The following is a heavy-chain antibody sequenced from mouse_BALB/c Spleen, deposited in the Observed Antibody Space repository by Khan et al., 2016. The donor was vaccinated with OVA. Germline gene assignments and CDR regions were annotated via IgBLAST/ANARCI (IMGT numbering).Heavy chain of an antibody. V-gene: IGHV1-4*01. CDR2: INPRSGYT. Sequence: VQLQQSGAELARPGASVKMSCKASGYTFTSHTMHWVKQRPGQGLEWIGYINPRSGYTQYNQKFNDKATLTADISSSPAYMQLSSLTSEDSAVYYCARRTTGYALDYWGQGTSVTVSS. CDR1: GYTFTSHT. CDR3: ARRTTGYALDY. J-gene: IGHJ4*01. D-gene: IGHD2-14*01.